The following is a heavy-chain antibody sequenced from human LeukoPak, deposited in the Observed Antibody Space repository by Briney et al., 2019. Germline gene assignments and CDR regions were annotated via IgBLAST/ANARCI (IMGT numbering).Heavy chain of an antibody. V-gene: IGHV4-28*03. CDR1: GGSISSDHW. Sequence: SETLSLTCAVSGGSISSDHWWSWVRQPPGKSLEWIFGVTNYKPSLKSRVSMSVGNSRHQFSLNLRSVTAADTAVYFCARGGRSAFDIWGPGTKVIVSS. CDR3: ARGGRSAFDI. J-gene: IGHJ3*02. CDR2: GVT.